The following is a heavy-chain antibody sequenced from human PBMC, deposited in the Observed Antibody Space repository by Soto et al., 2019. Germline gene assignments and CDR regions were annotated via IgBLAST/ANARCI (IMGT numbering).Heavy chain of an antibody. CDR1: GGSFSGYY. CDR3: AKHLRLQYFDS. Sequence: SETLSLTCAVYGGSFSGYYWSWIRQPPGKGLEWIGEINHSGSTNYNPSLKSRVTISVDTSKNQFSLKLNSVTAADTAVYYCAKHLRLQYFDSWGLGTLVTVSS. J-gene: IGHJ4*01. V-gene: IGHV4-34*01. D-gene: IGHD4-4*01. CDR2: INHSGST.